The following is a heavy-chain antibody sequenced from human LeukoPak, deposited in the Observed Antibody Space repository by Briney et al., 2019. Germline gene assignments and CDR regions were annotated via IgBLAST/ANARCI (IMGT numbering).Heavy chain of an antibody. D-gene: IGHD6-19*01. CDR3: ASPYSSGSGYDP. CDR1: GGSISSGTYY. CDR2: IYYSGNT. J-gene: IGHJ5*02. V-gene: IGHV4-39*07. Sequence: SQTLSLTCTVSGGSISSGTYYWSWIRQPPGKGLEWIGSIYYSGNTYYNPSLKSRVTISVDTSKNQFSLNLSSVTAADTAVYYCASPYSSGSGYDPWGQGTLVTVSS.